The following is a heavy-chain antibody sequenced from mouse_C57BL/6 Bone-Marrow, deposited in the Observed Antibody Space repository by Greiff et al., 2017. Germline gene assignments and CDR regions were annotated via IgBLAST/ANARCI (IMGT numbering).Heavy chain of an antibody. CDR1: GYTFTDYE. CDR2: IDPETGGT. D-gene: IGHD2-3*01. J-gene: IGHJ2*01. Sequence: QVQLQQSGAELVRPGASVTLSCKASGYTFTDYEMHWVKQTPVHGLEWIGAIDPETGGTAYNQKFKGKAILTADKSSSTAYMELRSLTSEDSAVYYCTRSFYDGYRYFDYWGQGTTLTGSS. CDR3: TRSFYDGYRYFDY. V-gene: IGHV1-15*01.